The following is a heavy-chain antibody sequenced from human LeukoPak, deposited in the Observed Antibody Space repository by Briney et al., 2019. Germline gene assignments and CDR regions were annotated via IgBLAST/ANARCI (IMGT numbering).Heavy chain of an antibody. V-gene: IGHV3-23*01. Sequence: AGGSLRLSCAASGFTFSSYAMSWVRQAPGKGLEWVSAISGSGGSTYYADSMKGRFTISRDNSKNTLYLQMNSLRAEDTAVYYCAKQDAYCGGDCYSIDYWGQGTLVTVSS. J-gene: IGHJ4*02. CDR3: AKQDAYCGGDCYSIDY. CDR2: ISGSGGST. CDR1: GFTFSSYA. D-gene: IGHD2-21*02.